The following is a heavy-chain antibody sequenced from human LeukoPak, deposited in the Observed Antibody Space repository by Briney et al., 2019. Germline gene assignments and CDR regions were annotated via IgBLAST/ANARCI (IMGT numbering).Heavy chain of an antibody. CDR1: GFTFGDYA. D-gene: IGHD3-3*01. V-gene: IGHV3-49*04. CDR2: IRSKAYGGTT. J-gene: IGHJ4*02. CDR3: SGPIFGVVTPH. Sequence: GGSLRLSCTASGFTFGDYAMSWVRQAPGKGLEWVGFIRSKAYGGTTEYAASVKGRFTISRDDSKSIAYLQMNSLKTEDTAVYYCSGPIFGVVTPHWGQGTLVTVSS.